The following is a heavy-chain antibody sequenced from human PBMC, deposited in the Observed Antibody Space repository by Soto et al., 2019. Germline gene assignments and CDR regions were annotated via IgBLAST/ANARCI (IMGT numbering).Heavy chain of an antibody. CDR1: GGTFSSYA. Sequence: QVQLVQSGAEVKKPGSSVKVSCKASGGTFSSYAISWVRQAPGQGLEWMGGIIPIFGTANYAQKFQRRVITTAEESTNNDDVDIMSQIDADTAVYYCSGHGYPMIDGGDYWGQGTLVTVSS. J-gene: IGHJ4*02. CDR2: IIPIFGTA. V-gene: IGHV1-69*01. D-gene: IGHD3-22*01. CDR3: SGHGYPMIDGGDY.